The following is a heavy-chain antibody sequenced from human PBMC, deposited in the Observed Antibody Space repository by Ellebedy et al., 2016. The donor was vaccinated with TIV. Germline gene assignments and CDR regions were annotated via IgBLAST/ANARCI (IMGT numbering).Heavy chain of an antibody. V-gene: IGHV3-23*03. CDR3: AKAEGRVVVAVTPDNYFDY. D-gene: IGHD2-15*01. CDR2: IGGLDTGT. Sequence: GGSLRLXXAASGFTFSVYAMTWVRQAPGKGLEWISLIGGLDTGTYYADSVKGRFTISRDNSKNTLYLQMNSLRAEDTAVYYCAKAEGRVVVAVTPDNYFDYWGQGTLVTVSS. J-gene: IGHJ4*02. CDR1: GFTFSVYA.